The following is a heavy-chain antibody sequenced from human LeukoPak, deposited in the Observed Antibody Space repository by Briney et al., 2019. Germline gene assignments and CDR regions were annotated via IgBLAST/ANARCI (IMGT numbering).Heavy chain of an antibody. CDR3: LGYSYGTIDY. Sequence: PSETLSLTCTVSGGSISSSSYYWGWIRQPPGKGLEWIGSIYYSGSTYYNPSLKSRVTIPVDTSKNQFSLKLSSVTAADTAVYYCLGYSYGTIDYWGQGTLVTVSS. CDR1: GGSISSSSYY. J-gene: IGHJ4*02. CDR2: IYYSGST. D-gene: IGHD5-18*01. V-gene: IGHV4-39*01.